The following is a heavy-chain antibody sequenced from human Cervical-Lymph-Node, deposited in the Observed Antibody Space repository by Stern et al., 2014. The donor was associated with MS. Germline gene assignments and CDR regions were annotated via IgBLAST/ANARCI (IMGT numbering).Heavy chain of an antibody. CDR2: ILPLFGTS. V-gene: IGHV1-69*01. J-gene: IGHJ4*02. CDR3: ARCGANNSDSSTYYYESVDY. D-gene: IGHD3-22*01. Sequence: QVQLVESGAEVKQPGSSVKVSCKASGGTFTTYGIPWVRQAPGPGLEWLGGILPLFGTSTYAHTFQGRVTITGDDSTSTVYMELSSLRSDETAVYYCARCGANNSDSSTYYYESVDYWGQGTQVTVSS. CDR1: GGTFTTYG.